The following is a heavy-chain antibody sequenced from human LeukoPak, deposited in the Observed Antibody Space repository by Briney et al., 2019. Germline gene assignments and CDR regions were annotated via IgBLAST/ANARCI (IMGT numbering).Heavy chain of an antibody. CDR1: GFTFSSYA. V-gene: IGHV3-23*01. D-gene: IGHD3-10*01. Sequence: PGESLRLSCAASGFTFSSYAMSWVRQAPGKGLEWVSAISGSGGSTYYADSVKGRFTISRDNSKNTLYLQMNSLRAEDTAVYYCAKDSVVRGVIITQFDYWGQGTLVTVSS. J-gene: IGHJ4*02. CDR3: AKDSVVRGVIITQFDY. CDR2: ISGSGGST.